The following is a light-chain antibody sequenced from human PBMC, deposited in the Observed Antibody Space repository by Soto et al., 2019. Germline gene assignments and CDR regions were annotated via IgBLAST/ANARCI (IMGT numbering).Light chain of an antibody. V-gene: IGLV2-14*01. CDR3: SSYTSSSTRV. CDR2: EVN. Sequence: QSALTQPASVSGSPGQSITISCTGTSRDVGGYNYVSWYQQHPGKAPKVMIYEVNNRPSGVSNRFSGSKSGNTASLTISGLQAEDEADYYCSSYTSSSTRVFGTGTKLTVL. CDR1: SRDVGGYNY. J-gene: IGLJ1*01.